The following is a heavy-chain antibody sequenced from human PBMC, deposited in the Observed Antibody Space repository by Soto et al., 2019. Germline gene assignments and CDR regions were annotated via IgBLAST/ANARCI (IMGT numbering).Heavy chain of an antibody. CDR2: ISSSGSTI. V-gene: IGHV3-11*01. CDR3: ARDQSILEGFFDY. CDR1: GFTFSDYY. Sequence: QVQLVESGGGLVKPGGSLRLSCAASGFTFSDYYMSWLRQAPGTGLEWVSYISSSGSTIYYADSVKGRFTISGDNAKNSLSLQMNSLRAEDTAVYYCARDQSILEGFFDYWGQGTLVTVSS. J-gene: IGHJ4*02. D-gene: IGHD3-3*01.